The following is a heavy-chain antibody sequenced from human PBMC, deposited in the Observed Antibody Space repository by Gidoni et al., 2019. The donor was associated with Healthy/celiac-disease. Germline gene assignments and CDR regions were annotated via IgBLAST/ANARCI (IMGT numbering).Heavy chain of an antibody. CDR3: AKDPGGWFGESYQDY. Sequence: EVQLLASGGGLVQPGGSLRLSCAASGFTFSSYAMSWVRQAPGKGLEWFSAISGSGGSTYYADPVKGRFTISRDNSKNKLYLQMNSLRAEDTAVYYCAKDPGGWFGESYQDYWGQGTLVTVSS. J-gene: IGHJ4*02. CDR1: GFTFSSYA. D-gene: IGHD3-10*01. CDR2: ISGSGGST. V-gene: IGHV3-23*01.